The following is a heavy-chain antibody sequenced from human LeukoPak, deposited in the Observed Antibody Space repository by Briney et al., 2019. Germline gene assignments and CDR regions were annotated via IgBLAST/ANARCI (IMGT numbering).Heavy chain of an antibody. J-gene: IGHJ6*03. CDR2: IYNSGST. Sequence: SETLSLTCIVSGGSTNNYYWSWIRQPPGKGLEWIGYIYNSGSTNYNPSLKSRVTISGDTSKNQFSLKLSSVTAADTAVYYCARDLDTTVTMKXXDVXXXGTXVTVS. CDR3: ARDLDTTVTMKXXDV. D-gene: IGHD4-17*01. CDR1: GGSTNNYY. V-gene: IGHV4-4*08.